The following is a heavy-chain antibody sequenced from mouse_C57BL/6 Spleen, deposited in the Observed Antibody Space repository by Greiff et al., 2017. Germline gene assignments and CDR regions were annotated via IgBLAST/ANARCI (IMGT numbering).Heavy chain of an antibody. V-gene: IGHV1-62-2*01. CDR1: GYNFTEYT. CDR3: ARHEYDYDGGAYWYFDV. Sequence: QVQLQQSGAELVKPGASVKLSCKASGYNFTEYTIHWVKQRSGQGLEWIGWFYPGSGSIKYNEKFKDKATLTADKSSSTVYMELSRLTSEDSAVYFCARHEYDYDGGAYWYFDVWGTGTTGTVSS. D-gene: IGHD2-4*01. CDR2: FYPGSGSI. J-gene: IGHJ1*03.